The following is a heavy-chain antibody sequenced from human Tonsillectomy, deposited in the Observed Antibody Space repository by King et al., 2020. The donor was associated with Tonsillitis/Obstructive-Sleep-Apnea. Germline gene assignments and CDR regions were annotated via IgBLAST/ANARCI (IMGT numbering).Heavy chain of an antibody. J-gene: IGHJ4*02. CDR2: IKQDGSET. Sequence: VQLVESGGGLVQPGGSLRLSCAASGFTFSSYWMNWVRQAPGKGLEWVANIKQDGSETNYGDSVKGRFTISRDNAKNSLYLQMNSLRAEDTAVYYCARVRGSGCLDLWGQGTLVPVSS. CDR1: GFTFSSYW. D-gene: IGHD6-19*01. V-gene: IGHV3-7*04. CDR3: ARVRGSGCLDL.